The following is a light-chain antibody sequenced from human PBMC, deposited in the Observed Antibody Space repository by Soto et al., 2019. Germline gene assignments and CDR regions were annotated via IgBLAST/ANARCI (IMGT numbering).Light chain of an antibody. CDR1: SSDVGSYNR. V-gene: IGLV2-18*01. Sequence: QSVLTQPPSVSGSPGQSVTISCTGTSSDVGSYNRVSWYQQPPGTAPKLMIYEVSNRPSGVPDRFSGSKSGNTAPLTISGLQAEDEADYYCSLYTSSSTWVFGGGTKLTVL. CDR3: SLYTSSSTWV. J-gene: IGLJ3*02. CDR2: EVS.